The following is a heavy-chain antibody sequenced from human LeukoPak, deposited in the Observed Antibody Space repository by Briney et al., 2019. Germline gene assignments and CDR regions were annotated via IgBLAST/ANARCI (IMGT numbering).Heavy chain of an antibody. V-gene: IGHV1-45*02. CDR3: ASPVDYGESRAFDI. D-gene: IGHD4-17*01. Sequence: GASVKVSCKASGYTFTYRYLHWVRQAPGQALEWMGWITPFNGNTNYAQKFQDRVTNTRDRSMSTAYMELSSLRSEDTAMYYCASPVDYGESRAFDIWGQGTMVTVSS. CDR2: ITPFNGNT. CDR1: GYTFTYRY. J-gene: IGHJ3*02.